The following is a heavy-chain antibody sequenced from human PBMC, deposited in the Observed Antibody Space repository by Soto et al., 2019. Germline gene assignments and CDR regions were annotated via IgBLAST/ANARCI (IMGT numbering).Heavy chain of an antibody. CDR1: GFTFNTHW. V-gene: IGHV3-74*01. CDR3: ARGGAMGVDY. Sequence: GGSLRLSCTASGFTFNTHWRHWVRQAPGKGLVWVSRIYFDGITTNYADSVKGRLTVSRDNAKNTVYLHVNTLRDEDTAVYYCARGGAMGVDYWGQGTLVTVSS. CDR2: IYFDGITT. D-gene: IGHD1-26*01. J-gene: IGHJ4*02.